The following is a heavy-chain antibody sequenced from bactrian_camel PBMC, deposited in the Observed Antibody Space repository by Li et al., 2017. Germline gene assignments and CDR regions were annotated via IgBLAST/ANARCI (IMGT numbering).Heavy chain of an antibody. V-gene: IGHV3S6*01. Sequence: HVQLVESGGGLAQPGGSLRLSCAASGFDFSSYLMSWVRQAPGKGLEWVSSAGGGRTHYADSVKGRFTISKDNAKNTLYLQMNSLKPEDTAVYYCAAFALYGLGTARCADFGYWGQGTQVTVS. J-gene: IGHJ6*01. CDR3: AAFALYGLGTARCADFGY. CDR2: AGGGRT. D-gene: IGHD5*01. CDR1: GFDFSSYL.